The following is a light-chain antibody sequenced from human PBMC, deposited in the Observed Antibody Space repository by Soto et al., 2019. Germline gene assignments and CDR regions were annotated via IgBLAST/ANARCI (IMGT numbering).Light chain of an antibody. V-gene: IGKV3-11*01. CDR2: DAS. J-gene: IGKJ5*01. CDR1: QSVGNY. CDR3: HHRYTWPRA. Sequence: EIVLTQSPATLSLSPGERATLSCRASQSVGNYLGWYQQRPGQAPRLLIYDASERAAGIPARFSGSGSGTDFTLTINSLEPEDFVLYYCHHRYTWPRAFGEGTRLEIK.